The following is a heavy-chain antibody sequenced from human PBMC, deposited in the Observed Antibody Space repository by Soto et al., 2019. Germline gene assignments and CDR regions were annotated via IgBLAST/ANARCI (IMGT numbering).Heavy chain of an antibody. CDR3: ARDGETYYDFWSGYYTYNWFDL. CDR2: ISAYNGNT. D-gene: IGHD3-3*01. CDR1: GYTFTSYG. Sequence: QVQLVQSGAEVKKPGASVKVSCKASGYTFTSYGISWVRQAPGQGLEWMGWISAYNGNTNYAQKLQGRVTMTTDTSTSTAYMELRSLRSDDTAVYYCARDGETYYDFWSGYYTYNWFDLWGQGTLVTVSS. V-gene: IGHV1-18*01. J-gene: IGHJ5*02.